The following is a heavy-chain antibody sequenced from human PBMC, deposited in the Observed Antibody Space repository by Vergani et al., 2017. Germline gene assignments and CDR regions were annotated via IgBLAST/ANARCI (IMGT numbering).Heavy chain of an antibody. CDR1: GYTFTDYY. CDR3: ARDPSVLRYFDWFTGYGMDV. Sequence: EVQLVQSGAEVKKPGATVKISCKVSGYTFTDYYMHWVQQAPGKGLEWMGLVDPEDGETIYAEKFQGRVTITADTSTDTAYMELSSLRSEDTAVYYCARDPSVLRYFDWFTGYGMDVWGQGTTVTVSS. CDR2: VDPEDGET. V-gene: IGHV1-69-2*01. D-gene: IGHD3-9*01. J-gene: IGHJ6*02.